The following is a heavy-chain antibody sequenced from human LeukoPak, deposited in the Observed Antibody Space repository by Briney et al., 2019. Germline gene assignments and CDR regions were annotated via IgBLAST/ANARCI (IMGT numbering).Heavy chain of an antibody. CDR1: GFTFSAFN. J-gene: IGHJ4*02. CDR2: ISHHGDTA. V-gene: IGHV3-30-3*01. D-gene: IGHD3-16*01. CDR3: ARDFSWAFDY. Sequence: GRSLRLSCAASGFTFSAFNMHWVRQAPGKGLEWVAIISHHGDTAHYADSLKGRFTISRDNSKNTVDLQMNSLRVEDTAMYYCARDFSWAFDYWGQGTLVTVSS.